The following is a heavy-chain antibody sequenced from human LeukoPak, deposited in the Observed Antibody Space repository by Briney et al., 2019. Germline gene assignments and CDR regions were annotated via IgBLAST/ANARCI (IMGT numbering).Heavy chain of an antibody. CDR1: GFTFDDCA. CDR3: ATDRGWRTSGYYLYYFEY. J-gene: IGHJ4*02. V-gene: IGHV3-9*01. D-gene: IGHD3-3*01. Sequence: GGSLRLSCAASGFTFDDCAMHWVRQVPGKGLEWVSGISWNSGSIGYADSVKGRFTISRDNAKKSLYLQVSSLRAEDTAVYYCATDRGWRTSGYYLYYFEYWGQGTLVTYSS. CDR2: ISWNSGSI.